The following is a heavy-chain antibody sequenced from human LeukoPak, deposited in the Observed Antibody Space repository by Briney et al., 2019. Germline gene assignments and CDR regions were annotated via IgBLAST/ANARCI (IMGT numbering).Heavy chain of an antibody. CDR1: GYTFTSYD. J-gene: IGHJ3*02. V-gene: IGHV1-8*01. Sequence: ASVKVSCKASGYTFTSYDINWVRQATGQGLEWMGWMNPNSGNTGYAQKFQGRVSMTRNTSISTAYMELSRLRSEDTAVYYCARALIPRLTLRYCSSTSCADDAFDIWGEGTMVTVSS. CDR3: ARALIPRLTLRYCSSTSCADDAFDI. CDR2: MNPNSGNT. D-gene: IGHD2-2*01.